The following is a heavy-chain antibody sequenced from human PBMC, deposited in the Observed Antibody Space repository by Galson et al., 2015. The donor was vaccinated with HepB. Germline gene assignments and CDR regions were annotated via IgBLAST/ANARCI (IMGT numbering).Heavy chain of an antibody. Sequence: SLRLSCAASGFTFSSYAVSWVRQAPGKGLEWVSAISGSGYSKYYADSGKGRFTISRDNSKNTLYLQMNSLRAEDTAVYYCAKDRGAIVGAMGFHYWGQGTLVTVSS. CDR2: ISGSGYSK. J-gene: IGHJ4*02. D-gene: IGHD1-26*01. CDR1: GFTFSSYA. CDR3: AKDRGAIVGAMGFHY. V-gene: IGHV3-23*01.